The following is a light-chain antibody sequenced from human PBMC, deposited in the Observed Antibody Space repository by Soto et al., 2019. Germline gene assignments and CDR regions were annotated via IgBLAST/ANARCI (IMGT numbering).Light chain of an antibody. CDR3: QHHNSYSEA. J-gene: IGKJ1*01. CDR2: KAS. Sequence: DIQMTQSPSTLSGSVGDRVTITCRASQTISSWLAWYQQKPGKAPKLLIYKASTLKSGVPSRFSGSGSGTEFTLTISSLQPDHFATYYCQHHNSYSEAFGQGTKVDSK. V-gene: IGKV1-5*03. CDR1: QTISSW.